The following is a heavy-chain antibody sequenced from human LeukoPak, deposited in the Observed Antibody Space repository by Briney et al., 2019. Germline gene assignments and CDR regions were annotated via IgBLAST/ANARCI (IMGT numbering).Heavy chain of an antibody. J-gene: IGHJ4*02. CDR2: IYPGDSDT. CDR1: GYSFTSYW. D-gene: IGHD5-18*01. Sequence: KIGESLKIPCKGSGYSFTSYWLGWVRQMPGKGLECMGIIYPGDSDTRYSPSFQGQVTISADKSISKAYLQWSSLKASDAAIYYCARGRGYSYGYGYYFDYWGQGTLVTVSS. CDR3: ARGRGYSYGYGYYFDY. V-gene: IGHV5-51*01.